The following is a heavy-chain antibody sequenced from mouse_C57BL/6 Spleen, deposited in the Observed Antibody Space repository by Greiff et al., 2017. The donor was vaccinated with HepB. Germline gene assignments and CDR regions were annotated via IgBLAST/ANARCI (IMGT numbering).Heavy chain of an antibody. J-gene: IGHJ2*01. V-gene: IGHV5-6*01. D-gene: IGHD2-4*01. CDR1: GFTFSSYG. Sequence: EVQVVESGGDLVKPGGSLKLSCAASGFTFSSYGMSWVRQTPDKRLEWVATISSGGSYTYYPDSVKGRFTISRDNAKNTLYLQMSSLKSEDTAMYHCARQVDDYAYFDYWGQGTTLTVSS. CDR3: ARQVDDYAYFDY. CDR2: ISSGGSYT.